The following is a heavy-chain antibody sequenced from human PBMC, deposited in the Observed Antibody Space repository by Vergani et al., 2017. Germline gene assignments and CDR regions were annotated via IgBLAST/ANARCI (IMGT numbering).Heavy chain of an antibody. D-gene: IGHD3-10*01. V-gene: IGHV1-18*01. CDR1: GYTFTSYG. CDR2: ISAYNGNT. J-gene: IGHJ6*03. Sequence: QVQLVQSGAEVKKPGASVKVSCKASGYTFTSYGISWVRQAPGQGLEWMGWISAYNGNTHYAQKLQGRVTMTTDTSTSTAYMELRSLRSDDTAVYYCARTPLIWLGEPDHYYYYYYMDGWGKGTTVTVSS. CDR3: ARTPLIWLGEPDHYYYYYYMDG.